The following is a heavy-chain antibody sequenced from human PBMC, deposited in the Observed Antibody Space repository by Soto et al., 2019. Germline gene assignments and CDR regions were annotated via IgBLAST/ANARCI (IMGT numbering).Heavy chain of an antibody. CDR1: GYTFTSYA. Sequence: ASVKVSCKASGYTFTSYAIQWVRQAPGQGLEWMGWINTKTGGTKYAQKFQGRVTMTRDTSINTAYMDLSSLRSEDTAVYYCARGIATGQLDPWGQGTLVTVSS. V-gene: IGHV1-2*02. CDR3: ARGIATGQLDP. CDR2: INTKTGGT. D-gene: IGHD2-15*01. J-gene: IGHJ5*02.